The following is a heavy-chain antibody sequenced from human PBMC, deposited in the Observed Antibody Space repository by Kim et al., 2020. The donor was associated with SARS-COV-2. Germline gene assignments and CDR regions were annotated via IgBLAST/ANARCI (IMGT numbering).Heavy chain of an antibody. CDR3: ARDPSEELLSFDY. J-gene: IGHJ4*02. D-gene: IGHD1-26*01. V-gene: IGHV3-33*01. Sequence: ADSGKGRYTNSNNNSKTTLYLQMNSLRAEDTAVYYCARDPSEELLSFDYWGQGTLVTVSS.